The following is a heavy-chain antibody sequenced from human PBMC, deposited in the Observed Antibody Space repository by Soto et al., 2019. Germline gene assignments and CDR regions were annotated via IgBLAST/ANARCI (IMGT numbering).Heavy chain of an antibody. Sequence: LRLSCAVSGFTFSSYWMSWVRQAPGKGLEWVANIKQDGSEKYYVDSVKGRFTISRDNAKNSLYLQMNSLRAEDTAVYYCARGTRRGAVAGPSYYYYGMDVWGQGTTVTVSS. V-gene: IGHV3-7*01. D-gene: IGHD6-19*01. CDR2: IKQDGSEK. CDR3: ARGTRRGAVAGPSYYYYGMDV. CDR1: GFTFSSYW. J-gene: IGHJ6*02.